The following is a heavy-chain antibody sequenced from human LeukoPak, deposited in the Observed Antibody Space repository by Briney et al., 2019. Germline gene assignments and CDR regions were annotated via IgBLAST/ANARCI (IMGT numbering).Heavy chain of an antibody. V-gene: IGHV4-34*01. Sequence: GSLRLSCTASGFTFGGYAMSWVRQAPGKGLEWIGEINHSGSTNYNPSLKSRVTISVDTSKNQFSLKLSSVTAADTAVYYCARGSRLIQDIVVVPAAMGYYFGYWGQGTLVTVSS. CDR1: GFTFGGYA. J-gene: IGHJ4*02. CDR3: ARGSRLIQDIVVVPAAMGYYFGY. CDR2: INHSGST. D-gene: IGHD2-2*01.